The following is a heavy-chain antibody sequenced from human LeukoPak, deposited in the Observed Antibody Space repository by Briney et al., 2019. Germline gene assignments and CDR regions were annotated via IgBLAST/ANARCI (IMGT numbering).Heavy chain of an antibody. V-gene: IGHV1-58*02. CDR3: ARESGSSGSIDY. CDR1: GFTFTSSA. J-gene: IGHJ4*02. D-gene: IGHD3-22*01. CDR2: IVVGSGNT. Sequence: VASVKVSCKASGFTFTSSAMQWVRQARGQRLEWIGWIVVGSGNTNYAQKFQERVTITRDMSTSTAYMELSSLRSEDTAVYYCARESGSSGSIDYWGQGTLVTVSS.